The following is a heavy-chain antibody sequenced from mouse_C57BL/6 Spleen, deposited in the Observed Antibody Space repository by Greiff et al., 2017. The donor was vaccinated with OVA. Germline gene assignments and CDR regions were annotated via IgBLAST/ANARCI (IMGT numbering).Heavy chain of an antibody. CDR1: GYTFTDYN. Sequence: EVQLQQSGPELVKPGASVKMSCKASGYTFTDYNMHWVKQSHGKSLEWIGYINPNNGGTSYNQKFKGKATLTVNKSSSTAYMELRSLTSEDSAVYYCARDTTVVAPYWYFDVWGKGTTVTVSS. J-gene: IGHJ1*03. CDR3: ARDTTVVAPYWYFDV. CDR2: INPNNGGT. D-gene: IGHD1-1*01. V-gene: IGHV1-22*01.